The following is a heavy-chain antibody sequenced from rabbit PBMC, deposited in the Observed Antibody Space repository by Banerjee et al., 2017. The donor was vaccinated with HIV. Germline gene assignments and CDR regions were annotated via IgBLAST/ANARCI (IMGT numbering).Heavy chain of an antibody. Sequence: QEQLEESGGDLVKPGASLTLTCTASGLDFSSSYWICWVRQAPGKGLEWIACIDVSSSGSTYYASWAKGRFTVSKTSSTTVTLQMTSLTAADTATYFCARDLAGVTGWNFNLWGPGTLVTVS. CDR3: ARDLAGVTGWNFNL. CDR1: GLDFSSSYW. CDR2: IDVSSSGST. J-gene: IGHJ4*01. D-gene: IGHD4-1*01. V-gene: IGHV1S45*01.